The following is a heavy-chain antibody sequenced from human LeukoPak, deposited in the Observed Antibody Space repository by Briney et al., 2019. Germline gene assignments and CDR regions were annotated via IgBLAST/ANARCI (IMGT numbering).Heavy chain of an antibody. V-gene: IGHV4-39*01. CDR1: GGSISSSSYY. J-gene: IGHJ4*02. CDR3: ATPPSVIAAAGTIVEDY. Sequence: PSETLSLTCTVSGGSISSSSYYWGWLRQPPGTGREWIGSIYYSGSTYYNPSLKSRVTISVGTSKNQCSLKLSSVTAADTAVYYCATPPSVIAAAGTIVEDYWGQGTLVTVPS. D-gene: IGHD6-13*01. CDR2: IYYSGST.